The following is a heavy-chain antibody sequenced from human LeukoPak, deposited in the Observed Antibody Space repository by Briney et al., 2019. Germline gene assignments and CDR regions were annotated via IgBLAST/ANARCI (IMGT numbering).Heavy chain of an antibody. Sequence: ASVKVSCKASGGTFSSYAISWVRQAPGQGLEWMGGIIPIFGTANYAQKFQGRVTMTRDTSTSTVYMELSSLRSEDTAVYYCARVRYSYGKLDYWGQGTLVTVSS. CDR3: ARVRYSYGKLDY. V-gene: IGHV1-69*05. J-gene: IGHJ4*02. CDR1: GGTFSSYA. D-gene: IGHD5-18*01. CDR2: IIPIFGTA.